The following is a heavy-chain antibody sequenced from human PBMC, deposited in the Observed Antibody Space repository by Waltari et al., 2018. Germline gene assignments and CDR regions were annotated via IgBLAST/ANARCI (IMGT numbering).Heavy chain of an antibody. V-gene: IGHV4-39*07. J-gene: IGHJ4*02. CDR3: ASDLGYYDSSGYYTPLFDY. CDR1: GGSIRSSSYY. CDR2: IYYSGET. D-gene: IGHD3-22*01. Sequence: QLQLQESGPGLVKPSETLSLTCTVSGGSIRSSSYYWGWIRQPPGKGLEWIGSIYYSGETYYNPSIKSRVTISVDTSKNQFSLMLTSVTAADTAVYYCASDLGYYDSSGYYTPLFDYWGQGTLVTVSS.